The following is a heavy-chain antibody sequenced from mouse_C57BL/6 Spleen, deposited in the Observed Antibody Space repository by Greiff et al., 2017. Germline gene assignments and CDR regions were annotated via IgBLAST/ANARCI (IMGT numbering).Heavy chain of an antibody. J-gene: IGHJ1*03. D-gene: IGHD1-1*01. CDR1: GFTFSSYA. Sequence: EVQLVESGEGLVKPGGSLKLSCAASGFTFSSYAMSWVRQTPEKRLEWVAYISSGGDYIYYADTVKGRFTISRDNARNTLYLQMSSLKSEDTAMYYCTRSYYGSSHWYFDVWGTGTTVTVSS. CDR2: ISSGGDYI. CDR3: TRSYYGSSHWYFDV. V-gene: IGHV5-9-1*02.